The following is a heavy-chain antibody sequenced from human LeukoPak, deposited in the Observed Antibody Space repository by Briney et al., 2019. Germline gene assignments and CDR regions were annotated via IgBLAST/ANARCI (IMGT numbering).Heavy chain of an antibody. CDR2: FLPGVSDT. Sequence: GEPLKISCKGSGYRFTNYWIGWVRQLPGKGLEWMEIFLPGVSDTRYSPSFQGQVTISADKSISTAYLQWNRLKASNTAMYYCASLTGGDYYDTSSYFAFDIWGQGTMVTVSS. D-gene: IGHD3-22*01. V-gene: IGHV5-51*01. CDR1: GYRFTNYW. J-gene: IGHJ3*02. CDR3: ASLTGGDYYDTSSYFAFDI.